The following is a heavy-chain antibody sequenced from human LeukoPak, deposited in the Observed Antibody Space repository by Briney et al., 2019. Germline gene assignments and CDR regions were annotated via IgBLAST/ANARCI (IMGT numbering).Heavy chain of an antibody. CDR3: ARDAFYSGSTSRQARGDYFDY. CDR2: IHPDSGAT. CDR1: GYTFTGYY. J-gene: IGHJ4*02. Sequence: GASVKVSCKASGYTFTGYYMHWVRQAPGQGLEWMGWIHPDSGATNYAQRFQGRVTLTRDTSINTAYMEVTSLTSDDTAVYFCARDAFYSGSTSRQARGDYFDYWGQGTLVTVSS. V-gene: IGHV1-2*02. D-gene: IGHD2-2*01.